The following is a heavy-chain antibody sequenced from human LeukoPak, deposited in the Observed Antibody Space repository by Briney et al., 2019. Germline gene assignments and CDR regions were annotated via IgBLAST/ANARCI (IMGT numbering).Heavy chain of an antibody. V-gene: IGHV3-23*01. D-gene: IGHD3-22*01. J-gene: IGHJ3*02. CDR1: GFTFSSYA. CDR3: AKDRYYDSSGLDDAFDI. CDR2: ISGSGGST. Sequence: GGSLRLSCAASGFTFSSYAMSWVRQAPGKGLEWVSAISGSGGSTYYADSVKGRFTISRDNSKNTLYLQMNNLRAEDTAVYYCAKDRYYDSSGLDDAFDIGGQGTMVTVSS.